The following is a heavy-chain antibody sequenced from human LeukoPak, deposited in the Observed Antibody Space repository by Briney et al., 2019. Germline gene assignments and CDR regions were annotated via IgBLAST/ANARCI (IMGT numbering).Heavy chain of an antibody. V-gene: IGHV4-59*01. CDR1: GGSISSFY. Sequence: KPSETPSLPCPVSGGSISSFYWSWMRQPPAKGLEWIGYIFSSGSTNYNPSPNPPIVESVDTSKNQFSLTLSSVTAADTAVYYCARIRAYGGNSPRAFDICGQRALFSASS. CDR2: IFSSGST. J-gene: IGHJ3*02. CDR3: ARIRAYGGNSPRAFDI. D-gene: IGHD4-23*01.